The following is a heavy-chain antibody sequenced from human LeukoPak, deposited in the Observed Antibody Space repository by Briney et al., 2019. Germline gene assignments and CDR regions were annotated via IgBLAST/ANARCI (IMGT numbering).Heavy chain of an antibody. D-gene: IGHD6-13*01. CDR1: GFTFDDYA. CDR2: ILGNSGSI. J-gene: IGHJ4*02. V-gene: IGHV3-9*01. Sequence: SLRLSCAASGFTFDDYAMHWVRQAPGKGLEWVSGILGNSGSIGYADSVKGRFTISRDDAKNSLYLQMNSLRAEDTALYYCVKDGGRDTAAAYYWGQGTLVSVSS. CDR3: VKDGGRDTAAAYY.